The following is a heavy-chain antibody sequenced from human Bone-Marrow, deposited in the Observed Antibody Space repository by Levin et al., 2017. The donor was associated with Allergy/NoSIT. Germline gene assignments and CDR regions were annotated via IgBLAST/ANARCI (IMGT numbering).Heavy chain of an antibody. J-gene: IGHJ4*01. CDR1: GGSISSDVFY. V-gene: IGHV4-30-4*01. CDR2: IYSSGST. CDR3: ARGPTLTTDY. Sequence: PSETLSLTCTVSGGSISSDVFYWSWIRQAPGKGLEWIGYIYSSGSTYYNPSLKSRISMSVDTSRNQFSLNLSSLTAADTAVYYCARGPTLTTDYWGQGTLVTVSS. D-gene: IGHD4-17*01.